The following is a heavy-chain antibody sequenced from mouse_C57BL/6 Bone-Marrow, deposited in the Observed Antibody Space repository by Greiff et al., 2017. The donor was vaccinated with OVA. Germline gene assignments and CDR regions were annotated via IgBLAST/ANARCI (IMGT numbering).Heavy chain of an antibody. V-gene: IGHV5-6*02. CDR2: ISSGGSYT. Sequence: EVNVVESGGDLVKPGGSLKLSCAASGFTFSSYGMSWVRQTPDKRLEWVATISSGGSYTYYPDSVKGRFPISRDNAKNTLYLQMSSLKSEDTAMYYCARRVRPHYFDYWGQGTTLTVSS. J-gene: IGHJ2*01. CDR3: ARRVRPHYFDY. CDR1: GFTFSSYG.